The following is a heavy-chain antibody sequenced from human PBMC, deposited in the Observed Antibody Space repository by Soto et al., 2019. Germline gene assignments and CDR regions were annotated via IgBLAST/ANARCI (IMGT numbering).Heavy chain of an antibody. CDR1: GFTFSSYS. CDR2: ISSSSSYI. D-gene: IGHD2-21*02. V-gene: IGHV3-21*01. Sequence: EVQLVESGGGLVKPGGSLRLSCAASGFTFSSYSMNWVRQAPGKGLEWVSSISSSSSYIYYADSVKGRFTISRDNAKNSLYLQMNSLRDEDTAVYYCARDQGAGGGNSLDYWGQGTLVTVSS. J-gene: IGHJ4*02. CDR3: ARDQGAGGGNSLDY.